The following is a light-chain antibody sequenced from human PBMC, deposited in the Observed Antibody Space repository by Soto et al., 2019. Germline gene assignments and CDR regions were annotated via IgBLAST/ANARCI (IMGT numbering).Light chain of an antibody. V-gene: IGKV3-15*01. CDR2: GAS. CDR1: QSVSSN. J-gene: IGKJ1*01. Sequence: EIVMTQSQATLSVSPGERATLSCRASQSVSSNLAWYQQKPGQAPRLLIYGASTRATGIPARSSGSGSGTDFTPTISSLQSEDFAFYYCQQYNNWPPWTFGQGTKVEIK. CDR3: QQYNNWPPWT.